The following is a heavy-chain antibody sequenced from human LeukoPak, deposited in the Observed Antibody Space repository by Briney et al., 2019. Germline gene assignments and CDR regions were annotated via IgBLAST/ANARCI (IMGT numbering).Heavy chain of an antibody. D-gene: IGHD1-26*01. CDR3: AKSGASPPGNWLDS. Sequence: ASVKVSCKASGYTFSSYGIHWVRQAPGQRLEWMGWINAGNGKTKYSQKFQGRVTITRDTSATTAYMELNSLRSEDTAVYYCAKSGASPPGNWLDSWGQGTLVTVSS. CDR1: GYTFSSYG. J-gene: IGHJ5*01. CDR2: INAGNGKT. V-gene: IGHV1-3*01.